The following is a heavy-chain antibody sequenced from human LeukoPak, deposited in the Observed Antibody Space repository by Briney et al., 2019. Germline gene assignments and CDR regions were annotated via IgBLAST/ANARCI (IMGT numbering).Heavy chain of an antibody. J-gene: IGHJ4*02. CDR3: ARDARTGYYPAFDY. D-gene: IGHD3/OR15-3a*01. Sequence: GGSLRLSCAASGFTFSGYAMSWVRQAPGKGLEWVSYISSSGSTIYYADSVKGRFTISRDNAKNSLYLQMNSLRAEDTALYYCARDARTGYYPAFDYWGQGTLVTVSS. V-gene: IGHV3-48*03. CDR2: ISSSGSTI. CDR1: GFTFSGYA.